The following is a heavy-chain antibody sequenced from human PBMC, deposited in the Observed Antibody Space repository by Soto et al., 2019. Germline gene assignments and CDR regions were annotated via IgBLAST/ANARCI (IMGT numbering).Heavy chain of an antibody. CDR1: GASISGFY. CDR2: IYATGTT. J-gene: IGHJ5*02. CDR3: VRYGTRTIQDWFDT. D-gene: IGHD2-2*02. Sequence: PSETLSLTCTVSGASISGFYWSWIRKSAGKGLEWIGRIYATGTTDYNPSLKSRVMMSVDTSKKQFSLKLRSVTAADTAVYYCVRYGTRTIQDWFDTWGQGISVTVSS. V-gene: IGHV4-4*07.